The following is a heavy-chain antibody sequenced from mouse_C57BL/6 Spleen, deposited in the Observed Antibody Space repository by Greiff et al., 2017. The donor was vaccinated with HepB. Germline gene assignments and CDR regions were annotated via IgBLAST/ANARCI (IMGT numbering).Heavy chain of an antibody. Sequence: DVQLQESGPGLVKPSQSLSLTCSVTGYSITSGYYWNWIRQFPGNKLEWMGYISYDGSNNYNPSLKNRISITRDTSKNQFFLKLNSVTTEDTATYYCARGGAITTVVFDYWGQGTTLTVSS. D-gene: IGHD1-1*01. V-gene: IGHV3-6*01. J-gene: IGHJ2*01. CDR2: ISYDGSN. CDR1: GYSITSGYY. CDR3: ARGGAITTVVFDY.